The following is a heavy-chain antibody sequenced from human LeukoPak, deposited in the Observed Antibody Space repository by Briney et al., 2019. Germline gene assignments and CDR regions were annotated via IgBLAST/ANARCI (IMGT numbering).Heavy chain of an antibody. D-gene: IGHD3-3*01. CDR2: INHSGST. V-gene: IGHV4-34*01. CDR1: GGSFSGYY. J-gene: IGHJ3*02. Sequence: KTSETLTLTCAVYGGSFSGYYWSWIRQPPGKGLEWIGEINHSGSTNSNPSLTTGVAMSVDTSKNQYSLKLSSVTAAETAVYYCARGSVHSFGVVTSDAFDIWGQGTMVTVPS. CDR3: ARGSVHSFGVVTSDAFDI.